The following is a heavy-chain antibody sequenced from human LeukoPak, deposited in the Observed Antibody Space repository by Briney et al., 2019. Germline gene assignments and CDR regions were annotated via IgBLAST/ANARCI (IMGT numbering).Heavy chain of an antibody. D-gene: IGHD3-10*01. CDR2: INPNSGGT. CDR3: ARASGSGSYSDYYYYMDV. J-gene: IGHJ6*03. V-gene: IGHV1-2*02. Sequence: GASVQVSCKASGSTFTGYYMHWVRQAPGQGLEWMGWINPNSGGTNYAQKFQGRVTITADKSTSTAYMELSSLRSEDTAVYYCARASGSGSYSDYYYYMDVWGKGTTVTVSS. CDR1: GSTFTGYY.